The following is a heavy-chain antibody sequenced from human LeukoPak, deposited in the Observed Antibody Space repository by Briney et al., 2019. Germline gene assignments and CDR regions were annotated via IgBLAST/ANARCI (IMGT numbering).Heavy chain of an antibody. CDR3: ARDLAVSGSFTHYFDY. Sequence: PGRSLRLSCAASEFTSSTYAMHWICRAPAKGLGWVSGISYDGSKKYYTDSVRGRFTISRDNSKNTLFLQMNSLRAEDTAVYYCARDLAVSGSFTHYFDYWGQGTLVTVSS. D-gene: IGHD3-10*01. CDR2: ISYDGSKK. V-gene: IGHV3-30*04. J-gene: IGHJ4*02. CDR1: EFTSSTYA.